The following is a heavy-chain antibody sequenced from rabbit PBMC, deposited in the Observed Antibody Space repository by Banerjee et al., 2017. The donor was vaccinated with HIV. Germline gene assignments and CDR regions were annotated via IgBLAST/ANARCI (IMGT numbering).Heavy chain of an antibody. Sequence: EESGGDLVKPEGSLTLTCKASGLDFSSSYWICWVRQAPGKGLEWIACIYTGSGDSTYYASWARGRFTISKTSSTTVTLQMTSLTAADTATYFCARANTYYGLNLWGQGTLVTVS. J-gene: IGHJ4*01. D-gene: IGHD1-1*01. CDR2: IYTGSGDST. CDR1: GLDFSSSYW. V-gene: IGHV1S45*01. CDR3: ARANTYYGLNL.